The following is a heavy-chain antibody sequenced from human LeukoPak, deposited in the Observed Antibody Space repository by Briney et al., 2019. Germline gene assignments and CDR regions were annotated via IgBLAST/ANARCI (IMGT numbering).Heavy chain of an antibody. CDR1: GFTFSSNA. J-gene: IGHJ4*02. D-gene: IGHD4-23*01. CDR3: ANDCGDYVGCSDY. CDR2: ISGSGDTT. Sequence: GGSLRLSCAASGFTFSSNAMSWVRQAPGQGLEWVSVISGSGDTTHYADSVKGRFTISRDNSKNTLYLQMNRLRAEDTAVYYCANDCGDYVGCSDYWGQGTLVTVSS. V-gene: IGHV3-23*01.